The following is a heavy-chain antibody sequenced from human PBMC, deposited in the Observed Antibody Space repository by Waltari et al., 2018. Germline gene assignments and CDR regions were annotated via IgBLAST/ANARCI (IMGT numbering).Heavy chain of an antibody. Sequence: EVQLVESGGGLVQPGGSLRLSCAASGFTFNRFNMIWVRQAPGKGLEGVSHIRSVSTVIVYADSVKGRFTTSRDNAKKSLYLQMRDLRVEDTAVYFCAKENVPGADRGIFDPLYYGMDVWGQGTTVAVS. CDR2: IRSVSTVI. CDR3: AKENVPGADRGIFDPLYYGMDV. CDR1: GFTFNRFN. J-gene: IGHJ6*02. D-gene: IGHD3-10*01. V-gene: IGHV3-48*01.